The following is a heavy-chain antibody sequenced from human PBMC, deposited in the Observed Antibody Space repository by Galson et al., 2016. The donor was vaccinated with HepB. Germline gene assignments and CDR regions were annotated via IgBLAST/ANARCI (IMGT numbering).Heavy chain of an antibody. Sequence: SVKVSCKASGGTFSRYAIGWVRQAPGQGLEWMGGIIPIFGTANYAQKFQGRVTITADESTSTAYMELSSLRSEDTAVYYCAGVEMATINFDYWGQGTLVRVSS. CDR2: IIPIFGTA. J-gene: IGHJ4*02. CDR3: AGVEMATINFDY. V-gene: IGHV1-69*13. D-gene: IGHD5-24*01. CDR1: GGTFSRYA.